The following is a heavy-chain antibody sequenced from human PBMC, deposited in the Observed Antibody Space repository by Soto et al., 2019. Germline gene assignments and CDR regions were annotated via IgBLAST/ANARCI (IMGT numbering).Heavy chain of an antibody. D-gene: IGHD3-22*01. V-gene: IGHV3-23*01. J-gene: IGHJ4*02. CDR3: AKVFYYYDSSGYYYFDY. CDR2: ISGSGSTI. Sequence: GVLRLSCAASGFTFSRYAVSWVRQAPGKGPEWISSISGSGSTIYYADSVKGRFTISRDNSKNTLYLQMSSLRAEDTAVYYCAKVFYYYDSSGYYYFDYWGQGTLVTVSS. CDR1: GFTFSRYA.